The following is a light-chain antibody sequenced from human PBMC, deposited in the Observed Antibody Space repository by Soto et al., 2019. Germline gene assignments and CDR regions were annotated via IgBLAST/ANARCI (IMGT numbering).Light chain of an antibody. CDR3: QQYESYSPLT. V-gene: IGKV1-5*01. Sequence: DIQMTQSPSILSASVGDRVTITCRASQSIRSWLAWYQQKPGKAPKLLIYDAYSLESGVPSRFSGRRTWKGFPLTNAGLEAGNFATYYCQQYESYSPLTFGGGTKVDIK. CDR1: QSIRSW. J-gene: IGKJ4*01. CDR2: DAY.